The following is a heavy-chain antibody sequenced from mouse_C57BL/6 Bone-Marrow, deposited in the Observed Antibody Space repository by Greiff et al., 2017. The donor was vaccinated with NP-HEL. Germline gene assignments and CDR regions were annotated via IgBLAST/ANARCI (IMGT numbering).Heavy chain of an antibody. CDR1: GFSLTSYG. CDR3: ASLHYYGSSYAMDY. Sequence: VKLVESGPGLVAPSQSLSITCTVSGFSLTSYGVDWVRQSPGKGLEWLGVIWGVGSTNYNSALKSRLSISKDNSKSQVFLKMNSLQTDDTAMYYCASLHYYGSSYAMDYWGQGTSVTVSS. D-gene: IGHD1-1*01. J-gene: IGHJ4*01. CDR2: IWGVGST. V-gene: IGHV2-6*01.